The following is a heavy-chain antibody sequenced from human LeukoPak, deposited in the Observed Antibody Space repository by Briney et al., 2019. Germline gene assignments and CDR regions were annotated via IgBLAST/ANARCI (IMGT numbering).Heavy chain of an antibody. Sequence: SETLSLTCTGSGCSISSYYWSWIRQPAGKGLESIGHISTSGSTNYNPSLKSRVTMSVDTSKNQFSLKLSSVTAADTAVYYCARVRYSDRSVLTRKRSYYFDYWGQGTLVTVSS. CDR2: ISTSGST. D-gene: IGHD3-22*01. V-gene: IGHV4-4*07. J-gene: IGHJ4*02. CDR3: ARVRYSDRSVLTRKRSYYFDY. CDR1: GCSISSYY.